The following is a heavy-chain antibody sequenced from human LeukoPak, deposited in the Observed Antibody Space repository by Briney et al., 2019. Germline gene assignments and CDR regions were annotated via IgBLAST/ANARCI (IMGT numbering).Heavy chain of an antibody. D-gene: IGHD3-16*01. CDR3: ATRVMIAITTRGAFHI. CDR2: ISGNSGNT. CDR1: GFTFSSYA. V-gene: IGHV3-23*01. Sequence: GGSLRLSCAASGFTFSSYAMNWVRQAPGKGLEWVSGISGNSGNTYYAESVKGRFTISRDNSKKTLHLQMNSLRAEDTAMYYCATRVMIAITTRGAFHIWGQGTMVTVSS. J-gene: IGHJ3*02.